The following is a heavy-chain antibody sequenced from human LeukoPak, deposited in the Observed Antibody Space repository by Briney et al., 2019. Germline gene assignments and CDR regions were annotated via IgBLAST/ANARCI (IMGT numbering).Heavy chain of an antibody. D-gene: IGHD5-18*01. Sequence: ASVKVSCKASGYTFTSYYMHWVRQAPGQGLEWMGIINPSGGGTSYAQNFQGRVTMTRDTSSSTVYMEMSSLKSEDTAVYYCARFHSSLHTAGGYWGQGTLVTVSS. V-gene: IGHV1-46*01. CDR2: INPSGGGT. CDR1: GYTFTSYY. CDR3: ARFHSSLHTAGGY. J-gene: IGHJ4*02.